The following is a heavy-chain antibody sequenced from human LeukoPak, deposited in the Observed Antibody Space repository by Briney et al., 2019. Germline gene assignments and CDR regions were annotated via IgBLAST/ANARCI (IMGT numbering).Heavy chain of an antibody. D-gene: IGHD5-12*01. J-gene: IGHJ4*02. CDR2: TYHSGST. CDR3: ARGGGYASPIGY. CDR1: GGSISTYY. Sequence: ASETLSLTCTLSGGSISTYYWSWIRQPPGKGLEWIGYTYHSGSTNYNPSLKSRVTISVDTSKNQFSLKLSSVTAADTAVYYCARGGGYASPIGYWGQGALVTVSS. V-gene: IGHV4-59*01.